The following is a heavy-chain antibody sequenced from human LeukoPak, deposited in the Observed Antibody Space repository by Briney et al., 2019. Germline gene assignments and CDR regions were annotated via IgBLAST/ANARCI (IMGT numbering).Heavy chain of an antibody. J-gene: IGHJ3*02. CDR3: ARVDDGDYGYAFDI. CDR2: IYYSGST. D-gene: IGHD4-17*01. Sequence: SETLSLTCTVSGGSISSGDYYWSWIRQPPGKGLEWIGYIYYSGSTYYNPSLKSRVTISVDTSKNQFSLKLSSVTAADTAVCYCARVDDGDYGYAFDIWGQGTMVTVSS. V-gene: IGHV4-30-4*08. CDR1: GGSISSGDYY.